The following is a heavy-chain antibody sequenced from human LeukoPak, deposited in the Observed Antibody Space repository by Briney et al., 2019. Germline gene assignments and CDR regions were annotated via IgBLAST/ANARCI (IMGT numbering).Heavy chain of an antibody. CDR1: GFIISNYN. J-gene: IGHJ4*02. Sequence: GGSLRLSCEASGFIISNYNIHWVRQAPGKGLEWVAVISYDGSNKYYADSVKGRFTISRDNSKNTLYLQMNSLRAEDTAVYYCARGTGDLDYWGQGTLVTVSS. CDR3: ARGTGDLDY. V-gene: IGHV3-30*03. D-gene: IGHD7-27*01. CDR2: ISYDGSNK.